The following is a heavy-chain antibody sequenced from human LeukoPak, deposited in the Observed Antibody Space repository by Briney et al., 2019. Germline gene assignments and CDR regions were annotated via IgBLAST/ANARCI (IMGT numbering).Heavy chain of an antibody. CDR1: GGTFSSYA. Sequence: SVKVSCKASGGTFSSYAISWVRQAPGQGLEWMGGIIPILGTANYAQKFQGRVTITADESTSTAYMELSSLRSEDTAVYYCARDRSSWYVSWFDPWGQGTLVTVSS. CDR2: IIPILGTA. CDR3: ARDRSSWYVSWFDP. V-gene: IGHV1-69*13. D-gene: IGHD6-13*01. J-gene: IGHJ5*02.